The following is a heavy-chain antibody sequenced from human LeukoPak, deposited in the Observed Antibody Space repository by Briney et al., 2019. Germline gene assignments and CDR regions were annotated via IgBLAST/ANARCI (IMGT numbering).Heavy chain of an antibody. CDR3: ARCTYYYYYYMDV. CDR2: IIPIFGTA. J-gene: IGHJ6*03. Sequence: ASVNVSCKASGYTFTSYDINWVRQATGQGLEWMGGIIPIFGTANYAQKFQGRVTITADKSTSTAYMERSSLRSEDTAVYYCARCTYYYYYYMDVWGKGTTVTVSS. V-gene: IGHV1-69*06. CDR1: GYTFTSYD.